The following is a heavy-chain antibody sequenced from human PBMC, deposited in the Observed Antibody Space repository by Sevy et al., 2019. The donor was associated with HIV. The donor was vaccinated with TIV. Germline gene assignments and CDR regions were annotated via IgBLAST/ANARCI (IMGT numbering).Heavy chain of an antibody. CDR3: ATELSRGIYQRSLLY. CDR1: GYTFTDYY. Sequence: ASVKVSCKASGYTFTDYYLHWVRQAPGQGLEWMGWINPNSGGTKYAQMFQGRVTMTRDTSISTAYMELSRLRSDDTAVFYCATELSRGIYQRSLLYWGQGTLVTVSS. J-gene: IGHJ4*02. CDR2: INPNSGGT. D-gene: IGHD3-16*02. V-gene: IGHV1-2*02.